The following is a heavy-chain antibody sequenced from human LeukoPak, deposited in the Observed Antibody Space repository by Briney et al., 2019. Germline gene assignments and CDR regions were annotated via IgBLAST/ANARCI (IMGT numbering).Heavy chain of an antibody. CDR2: ISGSGGST. Sequence: GGSLRLSCAASGFTFSSYAMSWVRQAPGKGLEWVSAISGSGGSTYYADSVKGRFTISRDNSKNTLYLQMNSLRAEDTAVYYCAKPCDILTGYSEDYWGQGTLVTVSS. D-gene: IGHD3-9*01. V-gene: IGHV3-23*01. CDR3: AKPCDILTGYSEDY. J-gene: IGHJ4*02. CDR1: GFTFSSYA.